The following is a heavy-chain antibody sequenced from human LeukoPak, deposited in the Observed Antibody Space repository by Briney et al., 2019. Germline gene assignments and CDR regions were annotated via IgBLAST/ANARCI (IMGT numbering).Heavy chain of an antibody. J-gene: IGHJ3*02. CDR1: GFTFSRYT. V-gene: IGHV3-30*01. Sequence: GGSLRLSCSASGFTFSRYTMHWVRQAPGKGVEWVALLAYDETFRYYADSVKGRFTISRDTAKTTLDLQMNSLTTEDTALYYCAREADGFDIWGQGTMVTVSS. CDR3: AREADGFDI. CDR2: LAYDETFR.